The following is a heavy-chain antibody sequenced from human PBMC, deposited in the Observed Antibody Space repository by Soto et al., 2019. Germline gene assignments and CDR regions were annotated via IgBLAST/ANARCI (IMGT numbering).Heavy chain of an antibody. J-gene: IGHJ5*02. CDR3: ARDPPSYCSSTSCHNNWFDP. D-gene: IGHD2-2*02. V-gene: IGHV1-69*01. CDR1: GGTFSSYA. Sequence: QVQLVQSGAEVTKPGSSVKVSCKASGGTFSSYAISWVRQAPGQGLEWIGGIIPIFGTANYAQKFQGRVTITADESTSTAYMELSSLRSEDTAVYYCARDPPSYCSSTSCHNNWFDPWGQGTLVTVSS. CDR2: IIPIFGTA.